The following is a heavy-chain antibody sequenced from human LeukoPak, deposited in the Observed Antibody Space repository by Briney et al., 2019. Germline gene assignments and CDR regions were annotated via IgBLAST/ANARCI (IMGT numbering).Heavy chain of an antibody. CDR3: AGSAIAVAGQYYYGMDV. Sequence: ASVKVSCKASGFTFTSSAVQWVRQARGQRLEWIGWIVVGSGNTNYAQKFQERVTITRDMSTSTVYMELSSLRSEDTAVYYCAGSAIAVAGQYYYGMDVWGKGTTVTVSS. J-gene: IGHJ6*04. D-gene: IGHD6-19*01. CDR1: GFTFTSSA. V-gene: IGHV1-58*01. CDR2: IVVGSGNT.